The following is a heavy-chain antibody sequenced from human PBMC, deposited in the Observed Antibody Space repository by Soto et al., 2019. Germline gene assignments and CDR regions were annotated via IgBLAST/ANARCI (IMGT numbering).Heavy chain of an antibody. V-gene: IGHV5-51*01. J-gene: IGHJ3*02. CDR1: GYSFITYR. Sequence: GESLKISCEGSGYSFITYRSGWIRQMPGKGLGWMGMIYPGDSETRYSPSFPRQVTIPPDKSNTTAYLQRSGLKASATSMSYCARQRIEAAFDAFDIWAQATMVTVSS. CDR3: ARQRIEAAFDAFDI. D-gene: IGHD6-13*01. CDR2: IYPGDSET.